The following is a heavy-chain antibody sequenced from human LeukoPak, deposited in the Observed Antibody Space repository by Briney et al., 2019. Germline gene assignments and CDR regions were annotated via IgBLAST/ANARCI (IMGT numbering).Heavy chain of an antibody. CDR1: GYTFTSYD. CDR3: AKEVGLERLELLL. CDR2: MNPNSGNT. Sequence: GASVKVSCKASGYTFTSYDINWVRQATGQGLEWMGWMNPNSGNTGYAQRFQGRVTMTRDTSISTAYMELNSLRAEDTAVYYCAKEVGLERLELLLWGQGTMVTVSS. V-gene: IGHV1-8*01. D-gene: IGHD1-1*01. J-gene: IGHJ3*01.